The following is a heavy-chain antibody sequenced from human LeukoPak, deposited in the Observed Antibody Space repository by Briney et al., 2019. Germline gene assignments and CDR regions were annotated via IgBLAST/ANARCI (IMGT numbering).Heavy chain of an antibody. CDR3: ASSRAAAAPGGFDY. J-gene: IGHJ4*02. CDR1: GGSISSGDYY. V-gene: IGHV4-61*02. D-gene: IGHD6-13*01. CDR2: IYTSGST. Sequence: PSETLSLTCTVSGGSISSGDYYWSWIRQPAGKGLEWIGRIYTSGSTNYNPSLKSRVTISVDTSKNQFSLKLSSVTAADTAVYYCASSRAAAAPGGFDYWGQGTLVTVSS.